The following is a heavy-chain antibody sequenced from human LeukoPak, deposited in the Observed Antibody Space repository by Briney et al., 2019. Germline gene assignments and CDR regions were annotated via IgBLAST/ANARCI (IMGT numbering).Heavy chain of an antibody. CDR2: IYPCDSDT. J-gene: IGHJ4*02. CDR1: GYSFTNYW. D-gene: IGHD3-22*01. CDR3: ALDSSGYYHSDY. Sequence: GESLKISCKGSGYSFTNYWVGWVRQMPGEGLEWMGTIYPCDSDTRYSPSFQGQVTISADKSISTAYLQWSSLKASDTAMYYCALDSSGYYHSDYWGQGTLVTVSS. V-gene: IGHV5-51*01.